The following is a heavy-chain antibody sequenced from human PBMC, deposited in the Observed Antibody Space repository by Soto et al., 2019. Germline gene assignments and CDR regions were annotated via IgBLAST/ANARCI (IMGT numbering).Heavy chain of an antibody. CDR1: GFTFSFYD. CDR3: ARDDAFGNENGFDI. V-gene: IGHV3-48*03. J-gene: IGHJ3*02. D-gene: IGHD1-1*01. Sequence: SLRLSCAASGFTFSFYDVNWVRQAPGKGLEWVSYISSGGGTVYYADSVKGRFTISRDNAKNSLYLQMNSLRAEDTAVYYCARDDAFGNENGFDIWGQGTMVTVSS. CDR2: ISSGGGTV.